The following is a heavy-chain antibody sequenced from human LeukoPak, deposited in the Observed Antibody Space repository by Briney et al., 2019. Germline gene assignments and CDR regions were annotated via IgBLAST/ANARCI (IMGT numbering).Heavy chain of an antibody. CDR2: AHPATSII. CDR1: EYDFADYW. D-gene: IGHD4-11*01. V-gene: IGHV5-51*01. Sequence: GESLKISCKGPEYDFADYWIGGVRQTPGRGLELMGIAHPATSIIDYGPSFQGQVTISFDRSLSTAYLQWTSLKASDTAIYYCASYGLQGCRDSRCFTSFYYYGVDVWGPGSTVTVSS. CDR3: ASYGLQGCRDSRCFTSFYYYGVDV. J-gene: IGHJ6*02.